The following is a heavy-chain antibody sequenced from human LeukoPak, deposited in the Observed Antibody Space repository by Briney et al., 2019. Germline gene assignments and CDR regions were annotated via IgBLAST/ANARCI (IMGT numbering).Heavy chain of an antibody. D-gene: IGHD3-10*01. CDR3: ARGGSITMVRGFTFDY. CDR1: GFTVSHKY. Sequence: PGGSLRLSCPPSGFTVSHKYMSWVRQAPGKGLEWVSVIYSGGSTYYADSVKGRFTISRDNSKNTLYLQMNSLRAEDTAVYYCARGGSITMVRGFTFDYWGQGTLVTVSS. J-gene: IGHJ4*02. V-gene: IGHV3-53*01. CDR2: IYSGGST.